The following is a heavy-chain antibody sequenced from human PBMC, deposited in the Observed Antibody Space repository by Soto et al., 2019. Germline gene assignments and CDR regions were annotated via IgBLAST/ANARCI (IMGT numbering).Heavy chain of an antibody. CDR1: GYTFTSYG. D-gene: IGHD6-13*01. J-gene: IGHJ6*03. CDR2: ISAYNGNT. CDR3: ARDLLQYSSSFYYYYYYMDV. Sequence: ASVKVSCKASGYTFTSYGISCVRQAPGQGLEWMGWISAYNGNTNYAQKLQGRVTMTTDTSTSTAYMELRSLRSDDTAVYYCARDLLQYSSSFYYYYYYMDVWGKGTTVTVSS. V-gene: IGHV1-18*01.